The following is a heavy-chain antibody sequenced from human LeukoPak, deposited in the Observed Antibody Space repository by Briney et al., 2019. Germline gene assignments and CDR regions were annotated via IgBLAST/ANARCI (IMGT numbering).Heavy chain of an antibody. Sequence: GGSLRLSCAASGFTFSSYAMHWVRQAPGKGLEWVAVISYDGSNKYYADSVKGRFTISRDNSKNTPYLQMNSLRAEDTAVYYCARGEEHIVVVTAIYWGQGTLVTVSS. D-gene: IGHD2-21*02. V-gene: IGHV3-30-3*01. CDR2: ISYDGSNK. CDR1: GFTFSSYA. CDR3: ARGEEHIVVVTAIY. J-gene: IGHJ4*02.